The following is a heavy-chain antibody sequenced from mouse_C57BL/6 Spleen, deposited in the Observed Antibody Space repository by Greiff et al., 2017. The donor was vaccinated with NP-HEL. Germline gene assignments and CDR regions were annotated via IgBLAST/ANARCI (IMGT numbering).Heavy chain of an antibody. CDR1: GFTFSNYW. CDR3: TRGYGSSYAMDY. V-gene: IGHV6-3*01. D-gene: IGHD1-1*01. J-gene: IGHJ4*01. CDR2: IRLKSDNYAT. Sequence: EVMLVESGGGLVQPGGSMKLSCVASGFTFSNYWMNWVRQSPEKGLEWVAQIRLKSDNYATHYAESVKGRFTISRDDSKSSVYLQMNNLRAEDTGIYYCTRGYGSSYAMDYWGQGTSVTVSS.